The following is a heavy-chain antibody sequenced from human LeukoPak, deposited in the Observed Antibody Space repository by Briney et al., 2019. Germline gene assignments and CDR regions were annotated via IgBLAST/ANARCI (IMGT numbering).Heavy chain of an antibody. CDR1: GGSISSYY. CDR3: ARVTGYMIEDYFDY. Sequence: SETLSLTCTVSGGSISSYYWNWIRQPPGKGLEWIGYIYYSGSTDYNPSLKSRVTISVETSKNQFSLKLSSVTAADTAVYYCARVTGYMIEDYFDYWGQGTLVTVSS. CDR2: IYYSGST. J-gene: IGHJ4*02. D-gene: IGHD3-22*01. V-gene: IGHV4-59*01.